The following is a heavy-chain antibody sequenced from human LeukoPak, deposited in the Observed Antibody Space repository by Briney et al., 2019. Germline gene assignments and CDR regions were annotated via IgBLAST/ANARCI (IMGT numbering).Heavy chain of an antibody. J-gene: IGHJ5*02. Sequence: ASVKVSCKASGYTFTGYYMHWVRQAPGQGLEWVGWINPNSGGTNYAQKFQGRVTMTRDTSISTAYMELSRLRSDDTAVYYCARDVTQIVVVPAAIGWFDPWGQGTLVTVSS. CDR1: GYTFTGYY. D-gene: IGHD2-2*01. V-gene: IGHV1-2*02. CDR3: ARDVTQIVVVPAAIGWFDP. CDR2: INPNSGGT.